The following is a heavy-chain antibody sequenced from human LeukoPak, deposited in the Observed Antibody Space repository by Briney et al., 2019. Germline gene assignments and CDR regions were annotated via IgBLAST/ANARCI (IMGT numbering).Heavy chain of an antibody. J-gene: IGHJ6*03. V-gene: IGHV4-34*01. CDR2: INHSGST. D-gene: IGHD4-23*01. CDR1: GGSSSGYY. Sequence: SETLSLTCAVYGGSSSGYYWTWIRQPPGKGLEWIGEINHSGSTNYNPSLKSRVTISVDTSKNQFSLKRSSVTAADTAVYYCARNGGTLRDNYYYYYYMDVWGKGTTVTVSS. CDR3: ARNGGTLRDNYYYYYYMDV.